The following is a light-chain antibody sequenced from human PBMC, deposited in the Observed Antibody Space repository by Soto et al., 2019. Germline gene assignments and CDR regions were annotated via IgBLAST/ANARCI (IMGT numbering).Light chain of an antibody. CDR2: AAS. CDR3: QQLNSYPLT. Sequence: IQLTQSPYSLSASVGDRVPITCRASQGISSYLAWYQQKQGKAPKLLMYAASTLQSGVPSRFSGSGSGTDFTLTVSSLQPEDFATYYFQQLNSYPLTFGQGTKLEIK. CDR1: QGISSY. J-gene: IGKJ2*01. V-gene: IGKV1-9*01.